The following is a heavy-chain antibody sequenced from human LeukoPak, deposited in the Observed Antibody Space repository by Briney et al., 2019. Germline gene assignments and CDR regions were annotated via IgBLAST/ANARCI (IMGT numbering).Heavy chain of an antibody. CDR1: GYTFTIYG. Sequence: ASVKVSCKASGYTFTIYGISWVRQAPGQGLEWMGWISAYNGNTNYAQKLQGRVTMTTDTSTSTAYMELRSLRSEDTPVYYCARDTTIEYSSSSLVYWGQGTLVTVSS. V-gene: IGHV1-18*01. CDR3: ARDTTIEYSSSSLVY. CDR2: ISAYNGNT. J-gene: IGHJ4*02. D-gene: IGHD6-6*01.